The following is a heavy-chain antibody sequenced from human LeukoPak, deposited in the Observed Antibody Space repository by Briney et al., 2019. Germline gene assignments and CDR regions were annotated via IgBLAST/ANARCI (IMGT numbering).Heavy chain of an antibody. Sequence: GGSLRLSCAASGFTFSSYAMHWVRQAPGKGLEWVAVISYDGSNKYYADSVKGRFTISRDNSKNTLYLQMNSLRAEDTAVYYCARDVSGGSYYYYGMDAWGQGTTVSVSS. V-gene: IGHV3-30-3*01. CDR3: ARDVSGGSYYYYGMDA. CDR1: GFTFSSYA. D-gene: IGHD2-15*01. CDR2: ISYDGSNK. J-gene: IGHJ6*02.